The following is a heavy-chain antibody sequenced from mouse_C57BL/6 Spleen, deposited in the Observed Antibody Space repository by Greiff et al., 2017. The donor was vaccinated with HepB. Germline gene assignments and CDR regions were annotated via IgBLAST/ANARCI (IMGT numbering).Heavy chain of an antibody. CDR3: ARSRNYDPYWYFDV. CDR1: GYTFTSYW. V-gene: IGHV1-52*01. CDR2: IDPSDSET. Sequence: QVQLQQPGAELVRPGSSVKLSCKASGYTFTSYWMHWVKQRPIQGLEWIGNIDPSDSETHYNQKFKDKATLTVDKSSSTAYMQLSSLTSEDSAVYYCARSRNYDPYWYFDVWGTGTTVTVSS. D-gene: IGHD2-4*01. J-gene: IGHJ1*03.